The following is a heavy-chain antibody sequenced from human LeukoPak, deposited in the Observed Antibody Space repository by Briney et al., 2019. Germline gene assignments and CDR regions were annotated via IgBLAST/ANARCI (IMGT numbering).Heavy chain of an antibody. Sequence: PSETLSLTCTVSGYSISSGYYWGWIRQPPGKGLEWIGSIYHSGSTYYNPSLKSRVTISVDTSKNQFSLKLSSVTAADTAVYYCARGLIRWLQLRYFDYWGQGTLVTVST. CDR1: GYSISSGYY. CDR3: ARGLIRWLQLRYFDY. J-gene: IGHJ4*02. V-gene: IGHV4-38-2*02. D-gene: IGHD5-24*01. CDR2: IYHSGST.